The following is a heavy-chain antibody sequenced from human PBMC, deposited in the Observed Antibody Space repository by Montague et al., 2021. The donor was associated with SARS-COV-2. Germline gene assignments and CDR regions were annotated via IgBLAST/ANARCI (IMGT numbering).Heavy chain of an antibody. J-gene: IGHJ5*02. Sequence: PPLVTPPQTLTLTCTFSGFSLSTSGVGVGWIRQPPGKALEWLALLYWDDDKRYSPSLKSRLTITKDTSNNQVVLTMTNMDTVDTATYYCALRQCSGWGGDWFDPWGQGTLGTVSS. CDR3: ALRQCSGWGGDWFDP. D-gene: IGHD6-19*01. CDR2: LYWDDDK. V-gene: IGHV2-5*02. CDR1: GFSLSTSGVG.